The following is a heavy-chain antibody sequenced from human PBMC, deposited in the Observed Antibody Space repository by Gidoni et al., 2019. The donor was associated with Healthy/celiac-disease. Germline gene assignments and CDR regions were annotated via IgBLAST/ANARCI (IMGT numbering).Heavy chain of an antibody. J-gene: IGHJ5*02. CDR2: MNPNCGNT. CDR1: GYTFTSYD. V-gene: IGHV1-8*01. CDR3: ARAFLGGWELTVP. Sequence: QVQLVQSGAEVKKPGASVKVSCKASGYTFTSYDLNWVRQATGQGLEWMGWMNPNCGNTGYAKRFQGRVTMTRNTSISTAYMELSSLRSEDTAVYYCARAFLGGWELTVPWDQGTLVTVSS. D-gene: IGHD1-26*01.